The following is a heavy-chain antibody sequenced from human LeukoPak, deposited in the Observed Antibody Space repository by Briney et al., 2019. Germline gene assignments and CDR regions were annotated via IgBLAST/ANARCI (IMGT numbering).Heavy chain of an antibody. D-gene: IGHD6-13*01. J-gene: IGHJ6*03. CDR2: IRYDGSNK. Sequence: PGGSLRLSCAASGFTFSSYGMHWVRQAPGKGLEWVAFIRYDGSNKYYADSVKGRFTISRDNSKNTLYLQMNSLRAEDTAVYYCAKDWASSSWHCYYYMDVWGKGTTVTISS. V-gene: IGHV3-30*02. CDR1: GFTFSSYG. CDR3: AKDWASSSWHCYYYMDV.